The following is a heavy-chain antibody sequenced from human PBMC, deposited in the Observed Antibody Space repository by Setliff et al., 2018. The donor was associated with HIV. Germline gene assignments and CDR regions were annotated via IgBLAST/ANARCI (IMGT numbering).Heavy chain of an antibody. CDR3: ARPTLGIGGGSVFDY. Sequence: PSETLSLTCTVSGASITASSYYWGWIRQPPGKGLEWIGNIHFSGSTYYNPSLKSRVIISVDRPQNQFSLTLISVTAAGTAVYYCARPTLGIGGGSVFDYWGQGILVTVSS. D-gene: IGHD3-3*01. J-gene: IGHJ4*02. CDR1: GASITASSYY. CDR2: IHFSGST. V-gene: IGHV4-39*01.